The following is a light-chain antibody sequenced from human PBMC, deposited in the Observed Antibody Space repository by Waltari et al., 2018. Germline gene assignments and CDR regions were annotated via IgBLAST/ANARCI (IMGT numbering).Light chain of an antibody. V-gene: IGLV2-23*02. CDR1: SSDVGNFHL. Sequence: QSALTQPASVSGSPGQSIPISCTGTSSDVGNFHLVSWYQQHPGKVPKLIIYEVSKRPSGVSNHFSGSKSGNTASLTISGLRAEDEADYYCCSYAGSRTYVFGTGTKVTVL. J-gene: IGLJ1*01. CDR2: EVS. CDR3: CSYAGSRTYV.